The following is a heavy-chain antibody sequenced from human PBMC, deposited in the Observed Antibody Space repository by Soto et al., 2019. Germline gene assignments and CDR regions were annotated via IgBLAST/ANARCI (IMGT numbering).Heavy chain of an antibody. CDR3: ARSNYYNDFWSPYYY. CDR1: GFTFDDYG. CDR2: VNWNGGST. Sequence: EVQLVESGGGVVRPGGSLRLSCAASGFTFDDYGMSWVREAPGKGLEWVAGVNWNGGSTGYADSVKGRFTISRDNAKNSLYLQMSSLRAEDTALYHCARSNYYNDFWSPYYYRGQGTLVTVPS. V-gene: IGHV3-20*01. J-gene: IGHJ4*02. D-gene: IGHD3-3*01.